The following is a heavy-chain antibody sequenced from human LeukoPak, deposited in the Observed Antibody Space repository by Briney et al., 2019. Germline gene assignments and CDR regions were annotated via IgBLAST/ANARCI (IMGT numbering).Heavy chain of an antibody. CDR1: GFQISPYW. CDR2: IKQDGSER. D-gene: IGHD3-16*01. J-gene: IGHJ4*02. V-gene: IGHV3-7*01. Sequence: TGGSLRLXCTASGFQISPYWMAWVRQAPGKGLEWLANIKQDGSERYYVDSVKGRFTISRDNAKNSLYLQLNSLRTEDTAVYYCVRDADRGGDFDYWGQGTLVTVSS. CDR3: VRDADRGGDFDY.